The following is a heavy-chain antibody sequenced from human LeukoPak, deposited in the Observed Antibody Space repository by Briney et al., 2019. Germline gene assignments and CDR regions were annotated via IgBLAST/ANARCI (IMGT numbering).Heavy chain of an antibody. Sequence: GASVKVSCKASGYTFTDYYMHWVRQAPGQGFEWMGWINPNDGDTYYAQKFQSGVTMTRDTSISTAHMEVSRLRSDDTAVYYCARANFLYCSSTSCLFDYWGQGTLVTVSS. D-gene: IGHD2-2*01. J-gene: IGHJ4*02. CDR2: INPNDGDT. V-gene: IGHV1-2*02. CDR1: GYTFTDYY. CDR3: ARANFLYCSSTSCLFDY.